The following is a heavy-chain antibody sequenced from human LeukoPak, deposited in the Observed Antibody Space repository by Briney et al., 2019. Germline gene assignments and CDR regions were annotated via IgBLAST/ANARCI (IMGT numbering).Heavy chain of an antibody. CDR2: INPNSGGT. J-gene: IGHJ6*03. Sequence: ASVKVSCKASGYTFNGYYMHWVRQAPGQGLEWMGWINPNSGGTNYAQKFQGRVTMTRDTSISTAYMELSRLRSDDTAVYYCARDGATIFGVVPWDYYYMDVWGKGTTVTVSS. V-gene: IGHV1-2*02. CDR1: GYTFNGYY. D-gene: IGHD3-3*01. CDR3: ARDGATIFGVVPWDYYYMDV.